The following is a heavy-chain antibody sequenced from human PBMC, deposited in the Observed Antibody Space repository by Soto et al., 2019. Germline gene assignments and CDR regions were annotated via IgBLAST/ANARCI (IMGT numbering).Heavy chain of an antibody. J-gene: IGHJ5*02. Sequence: SETLSLTCAVYGGSFSGYYWSWVRQPPGKGPEWIGEINHSGSTNYNPSLKSRVTISVDTSKNQFSLKLSSVTAADTAVYYCARGYIVVVVAADGLYNWFDPWGQGTLVTVSS. CDR2: INHSGST. CDR3: ARGYIVVVVAADGLYNWFDP. CDR1: GGSFSGYY. V-gene: IGHV4-34*01. D-gene: IGHD2-15*01.